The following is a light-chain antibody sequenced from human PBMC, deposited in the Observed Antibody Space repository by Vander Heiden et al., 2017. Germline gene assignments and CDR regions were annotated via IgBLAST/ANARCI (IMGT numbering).Light chain of an antibody. CDR3: QQYNNWPPIT. V-gene: IGKV3-15*01. CDR2: GAS. Sequence: IVMTHSPATLSVSPGERATTSCRARQSVSSNLAWYQQKPGQAPRLLIYGASTRATGIPARFSGSGSGTEFTLTISSLQSEDFAVYYCQQYNNWPPITFGQGTRLEIK. J-gene: IGKJ5*01. CDR1: QSVSSN.